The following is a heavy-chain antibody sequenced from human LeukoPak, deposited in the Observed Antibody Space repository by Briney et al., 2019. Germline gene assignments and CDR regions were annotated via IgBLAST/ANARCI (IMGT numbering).Heavy chain of an antibody. Sequence: ASVKVSCKASGYTFTSYGISWVRQAPGQGLEWMGWISAYNGNTNYAQKLQGRVTMTTDTSTSTAYMELRSLRSDNTAVYYCARDPIVGATAPVDYWGQGTLVTVSS. V-gene: IGHV1-18*01. CDR2: ISAYNGNT. CDR3: ARDPIVGATAPVDY. D-gene: IGHD1-26*01. CDR1: GYTFTSYG. J-gene: IGHJ4*02.